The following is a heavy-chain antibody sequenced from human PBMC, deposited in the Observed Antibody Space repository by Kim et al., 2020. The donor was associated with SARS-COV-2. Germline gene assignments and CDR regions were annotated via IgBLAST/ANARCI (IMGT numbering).Heavy chain of an antibody. Sequence: ASVKVSCKASGYTFTSYGISWVRQAPGQGLEWMGWISAYNGNTNYAQKLQGRVTMTTDTSTSTAYMELRSLRSDDTAVYYCARDRWFGDPGYGMDVWGQGTTVTVSS. D-gene: IGHD3-10*01. CDR1: GYTFTSYG. V-gene: IGHV1-18*01. J-gene: IGHJ6*02. CDR2: ISAYNGNT. CDR3: ARDRWFGDPGYGMDV.